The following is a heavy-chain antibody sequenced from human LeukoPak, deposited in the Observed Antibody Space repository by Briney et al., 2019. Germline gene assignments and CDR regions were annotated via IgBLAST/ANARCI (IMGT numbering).Heavy chain of an antibody. CDR2: ISSGGTPQ. V-gene: IGHV3-30*03. Sequence: GGSLKLSCAASGFTFSDYAMHWVRQAPGKGPEWVAVISSGGTPQYYGDSVKGRFTVSRDSSKDTLYLHLNNVRTEDTAVYYCARPYCRSTRSYLYLYGLDVWGQGTTVTVSS. CDR3: ARPYCRSTRSYLYLYGLDV. J-gene: IGHJ6*02. CDR1: GFTFSDYA. D-gene: IGHD1-26*01.